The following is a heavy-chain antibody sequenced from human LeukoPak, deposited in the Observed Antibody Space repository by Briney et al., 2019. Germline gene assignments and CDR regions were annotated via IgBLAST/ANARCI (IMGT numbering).Heavy chain of an antibody. CDR1: GASISNYF. CDR3: TREPGDY. J-gene: IGHJ4*02. V-gene: IGHV4-4*07. Sequence: SETLSLTCTVSGASISNYFWSWIRQPAGRGLEWIGRIDTTGSSNSNPSLKSRITMSVDTSKNQLSLNLSSVTAADTAVYHCTREPGDYWGQGTLVTVSS. CDR2: IDTTGSS.